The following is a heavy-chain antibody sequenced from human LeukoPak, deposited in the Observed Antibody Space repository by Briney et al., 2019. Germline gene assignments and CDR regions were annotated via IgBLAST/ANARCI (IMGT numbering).Heavy chain of an antibody. V-gene: IGHV5-51*01. CDR1: GYTFTNYW. J-gene: IGHJ4*02. D-gene: IGHD6-19*01. CDR3: ARGGQGWRDFYY. CDR2: IYPGDSDT. Sequence: GESLKISCKGSGYTFTNYWIGWVRQMPGKGLEWMGIIYPGDSDTRYSPSFQGQATISVDKSISTAFLQWSSLKASDTATYYCARGGQGWRDFYYWGQGTLATVSS.